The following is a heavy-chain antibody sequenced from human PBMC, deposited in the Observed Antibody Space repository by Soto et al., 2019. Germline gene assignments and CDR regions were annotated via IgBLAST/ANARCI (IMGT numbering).Heavy chain of an antibody. CDR3: AKEGGQGYCSSTSCAFQD. Sequence: PGGSLRLSCAASGFTVTTNYMTWVRQAPGKGLEWVSFIYTSGATHYADSVKGRFTISRDNSKNTLYLQMNSLRAEDTAVYYCAKEGGQGYCSSTSCAFQDWGRGTLVTV. J-gene: IGHJ1*01. V-gene: IGHV3-66*01. CDR1: GFTVTTNY. CDR2: IYTSGAT. D-gene: IGHD2-2*01.